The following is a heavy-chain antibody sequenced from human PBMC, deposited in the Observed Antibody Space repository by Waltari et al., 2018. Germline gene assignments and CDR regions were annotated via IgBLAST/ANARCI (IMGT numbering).Heavy chain of an antibody. Sequence: QVQLVQSGAEVKKPGASVKVSCKASGYTFTGYYMHWVRQAPGQGLEWMGRINPNSGGTNYAQKFQGRVTMTRDTSISTAYMELSRLRSDDTAVYYCATLTNYGSGSWYFDYWGQGTLVTVSS. CDR2: INPNSGGT. CDR1: GYTFTGYY. V-gene: IGHV1-2*06. D-gene: IGHD3-10*01. CDR3: ATLTNYGSGSWYFDY. J-gene: IGHJ4*02.